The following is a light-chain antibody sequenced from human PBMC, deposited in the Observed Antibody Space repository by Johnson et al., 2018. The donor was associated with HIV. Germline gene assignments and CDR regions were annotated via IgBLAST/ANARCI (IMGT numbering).Light chain of an antibody. J-gene: IGLJ1*01. V-gene: IGLV1-51*01. Sequence: QSVLTQPPSVSAAPGQKVTISCSGSSSNIGNNYVSWYQQLPGTAPKLLIYDNNKRPSGIPDRFSGSKSGTSATLGITGLQNGDEADYYCGIWDSSLSGARVFGTGTKVTVL. CDR3: GIWDSSLSGARV. CDR2: DNN. CDR1: SSNIGNNY.